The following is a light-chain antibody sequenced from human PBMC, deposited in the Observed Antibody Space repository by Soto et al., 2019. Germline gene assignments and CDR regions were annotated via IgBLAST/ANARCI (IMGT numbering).Light chain of an antibody. CDR2: GAS. J-gene: IGKJ3*01. CDR1: QSVSSN. CDR3: QQYNIWPPKVT. Sequence: EIMMTRSPATLSVSPGERATLSCRASQSVSSNLAWYQQKPGQTPRLLIYGASTRATGIPARFSGSGSGTEFTLTISSLQSEDLAVYYCQQYNIWPPKVTFGPGTKVDIK. V-gene: IGKV3-15*01.